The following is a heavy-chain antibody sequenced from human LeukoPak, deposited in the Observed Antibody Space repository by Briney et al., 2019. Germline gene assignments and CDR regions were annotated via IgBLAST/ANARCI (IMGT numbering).Heavy chain of an antibody. CDR3: ARDYRGYCSGGSCYPQ. Sequence: SVKVSCKASGGTFSSYAISWVRQAPGQGLEWMGGIIPIFGTASYAQKFQGRVTITTDESTSTAYMELSSLRSEDTAVYYCARDYRGYCSGGSCYPQWGQGTLVTVSS. CDR1: GGTFSSYA. CDR2: IIPIFGTA. J-gene: IGHJ4*02. V-gene: IGHV1-69*05. D-gene: IGHD2-15*01.